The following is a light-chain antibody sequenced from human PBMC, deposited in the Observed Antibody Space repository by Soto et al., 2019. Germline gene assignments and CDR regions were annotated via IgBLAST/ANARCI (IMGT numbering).Light chain of an antibody. CDR1: QSLLHSNGFNY. Sequence: DIVMTQSPLSLPVTPGEPASISCRSSQSLLHSNGFNYLDWYVQKPGQSPQLLISLASTRASGVPDRFRGSASGTNFTLNISRVEAEDVGVYSCMQALQAWTFGQGTKV. CDR2: LAS. V-gene: IGKV2-28*01. J-gene: IGKJ1*01. CDR3: MQALQAWT.